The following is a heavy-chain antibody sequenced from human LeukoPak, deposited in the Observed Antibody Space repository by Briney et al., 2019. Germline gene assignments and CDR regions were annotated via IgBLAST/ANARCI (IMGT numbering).Heavy chain of an antibody. CDR2: IYYSGST. CDR1: GASISSYY. D-gene: IGHD3-3*01. V-gene: IGHV4-59*01. CDR3: ARVGILRFPSNWFEP. J-gene: IGHJ5*02. Sequence: PSETLSLTCTVSGASISSYYWSWIRQPPGKGLEWIGYIYYSGSTRYNPSLKSRVTISVDTSKNQFSLKLSSVTAADTAVYYCARVGILRFPSNWFEPWGQGTLVTVSS.